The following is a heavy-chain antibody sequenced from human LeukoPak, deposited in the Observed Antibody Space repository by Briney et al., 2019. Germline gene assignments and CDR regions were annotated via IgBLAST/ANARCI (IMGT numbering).Heavy chain of an antibody. CDR1: GFTFSNYW. CDR2: INQDGSEM. V-gene: IGHV3-7*04. CDR3: ARSAGEIYYYYGMNV. J-gene: IGHJ6*02. Sequence: GGSLRLSCAASGFTFSNYWMSWVRQAPGKGLQWVANINQDGSEMYYVDSVKGRFTISRDNAKNLLCLQMSSLRAEDTAVYYCARSAGEIYYYYGMNVWGQGTTVTVSS. D-gene: IGHD3-16*01.